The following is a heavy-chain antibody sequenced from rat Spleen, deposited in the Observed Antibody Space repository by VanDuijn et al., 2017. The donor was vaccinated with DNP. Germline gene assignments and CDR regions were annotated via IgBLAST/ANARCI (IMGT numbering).Heavy chain of an antibody. CDR3: ATSSYYGYDYGFGY. CDR1: GFTFSNYD. J-gene: IGHJ3*01. D-gene: IGHD1-7*01. V-gene: IGHV5-27*01. Sequence: EVQLVESGGGLVQPGRSLKLSCAASGFTFSNYDMAWVRQAPTKGLEWVASISTSGGSTYYRDSVKGRFTISRDNAKSTLYLQMDSLRSEDSATYYCATSSYYGYDYGFGYWGQGTLVTVSS. CDR2: ISTSGGST.